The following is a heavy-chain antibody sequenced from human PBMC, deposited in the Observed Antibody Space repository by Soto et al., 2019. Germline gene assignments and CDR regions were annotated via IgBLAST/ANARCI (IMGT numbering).Heavy chain of an antibody. D-gene: IGHD2-15*01. Sequence: ASGKVACKGSGGTVSSYTISWVGQAPGQGLEWMGRIIPILGIANYAQKFQGRVTITADKSTSTAYMELSSLRSEDTAVYYCASPYCSGGSCHSGAFDIWGQGTMVTVSS. J-gene: IGHJ3*02. CDR2: IIPILGIA. CDR1: GGTVSSYT. V-gene: IGHV1-69*02. CDR3: ASPYCSGGSCHSGAFDI.